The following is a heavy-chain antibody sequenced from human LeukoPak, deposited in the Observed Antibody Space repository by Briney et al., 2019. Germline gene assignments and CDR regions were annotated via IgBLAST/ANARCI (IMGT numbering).Heavy chain of an antibody. CDR1: GGSFSGYY. V-gene: IGHV4-34*01. CDR2: INHSGST. CDR3: ARRLYYYGSGSYYYPTTYYFDY. J-gene: IGHJ4*02. D-gene: IGHD3-10*01. Sequence: SETLSLTCAVYGGSFSGYYWSWIRQPPGKGLEWIGEINHSGSTNYNPSLKSRVTISVDKSKNQFSLKLSSVTAADTAVYYCARRLYYYGSGSYYYPTTYYFDYWGQGTLVTVSS.